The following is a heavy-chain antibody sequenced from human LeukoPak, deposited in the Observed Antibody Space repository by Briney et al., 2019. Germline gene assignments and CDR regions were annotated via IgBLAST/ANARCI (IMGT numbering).Heavy chain of an antibody. CDR3: ARDELGDYGDYVDY. CDR1: GGSISSYY. Sequence: PSETLSLTCTVSGGSISSYYWSWIRQPPGKGLEWIGYIYYTGSTNYNPSLKSRVTISVDTSKNQFSLKLSSVTAADTAVYYCARDELGDYGDYVDYWGQGTLVTVSS. CDR2: IYYTGST. J-gene: IGHJ4*02. V-gene: IGHV4-59*12. D-gene: IGHD4-17*01.